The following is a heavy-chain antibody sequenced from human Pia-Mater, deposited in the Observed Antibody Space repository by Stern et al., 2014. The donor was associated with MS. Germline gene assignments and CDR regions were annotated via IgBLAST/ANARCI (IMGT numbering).Heavy chain of an antibody. CDR1: GFTFSSYS. J-gene: IGHJ5*02. V-gene: IGHV3-48*02. CDR2: ISSSSSTI. Sequence: EVQLVESGGGLVQPGGSLRLSCAASGFTFSSYSMNWVRQAPGKGLEGVSYISSSSSTIYYADSVKGRFTISRDNAKNSLYLQMNSLRDEDTAVYYCARDRRYYDSSGYPNWFDPWGQGTLVTVSS. D-gene: IGHD3-22*01. CDR3: ARDRRYYDSSGYPNWFDP.